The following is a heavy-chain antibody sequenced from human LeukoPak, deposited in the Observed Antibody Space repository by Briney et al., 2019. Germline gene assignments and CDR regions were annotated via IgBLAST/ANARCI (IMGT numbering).Heavy chain of an antibody. CDR1: GGSISSSSYY. CDR2: IYYSGST. D-gene: IGHD3-22*01. V-gene: IGHV4-39*01. J-gene: IGHJ4*02. CDR3: ARCYYYDSSGPDY. Sequence: SETLSLTCTVSGGSISSSSYYWGWISQPPGKGLEWIGSIYYSGSTYYNPSLKSRVTISVDTSKNQFSLKLSSVTAADTAVYYCARCYYYDSSGPDYWGQGTLVTVSS.